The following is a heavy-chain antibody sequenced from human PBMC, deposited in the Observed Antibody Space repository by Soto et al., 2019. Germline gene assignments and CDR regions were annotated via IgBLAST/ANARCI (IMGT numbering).Heavy chain of an antibody. J-gene: IGHJ1*01. CDR3: ATWGYVGSSWYFPAEYFQH. V-gene: IGHV1-24*01. D-gene: IGHD6-13*01. CDR1: GYTLTELS. CDR2: FDPEDGET. Sequence: ASVKVSCKVSGYTLTELSMHWVRQAPGKGLEWMGGFDPEDGETIYAQKFQGRVTMTEDTSTDTAYMELSSLRSEDTAVYYCATWGYVGSSWYFPAEYFQHWGQGTLVTVSS.